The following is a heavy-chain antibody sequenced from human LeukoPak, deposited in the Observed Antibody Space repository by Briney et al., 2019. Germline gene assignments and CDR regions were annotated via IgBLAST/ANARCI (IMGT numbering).Heavy chain of an antibody. Sequence: SETLSLTCTVSGGSISSYYWSWIRQSPGEGLEWIGYIHYRGSTNYNPSLKSRVTISVDTSKNQFSLKLSSVSAADTAVYYCARVLRGGYYGNWFDPWGQGTLVTVSS. J-gene: IGHJ5*02. D-gene: IGHD1-26*01. V-gene: IGHV4-59*01. CDR2: IHYRGST. CDR1: GGSISSYY. CDR3: ARVLRGGYYGNWFDP.